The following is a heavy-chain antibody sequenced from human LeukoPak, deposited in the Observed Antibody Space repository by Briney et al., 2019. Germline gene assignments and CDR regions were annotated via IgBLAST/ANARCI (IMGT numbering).Heavy chain of an antibody. D-gene: IGHD5-18*01. CDR2: ISYDGGNK. CDR1: GLTFSSYA. J-gene: IGHJ4*02. Sequence: GGSLRLSCAASGLTFSSYAMHWVRQAPGKGLEWVAVISYDGGNKYYADSVKGRFTISRDNSKNTLYLQMNSLRAEDTAVYYCARGGGYSYGCYYFDYWGQGTLVTVSS. CDR3: ARGGGYSYGCYYFDY. V-gene: IGHV3-30*04.